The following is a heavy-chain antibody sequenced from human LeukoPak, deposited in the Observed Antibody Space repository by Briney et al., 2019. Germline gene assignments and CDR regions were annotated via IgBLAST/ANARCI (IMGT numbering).Heavy chain of an antibody. CDR2: IRTKPNSYAT. Sequence: GGSLRLSCAASGFTFSGAAIHWVRQASGEGLEWVGRIRTKPNSYATAYAASVKGRFTISRDDSKSTAYLEMNSLKTEDTAVYYCTRLGSSFWSPQPGYWGQGTLVTVSS. V-gene: IGHV3-73*01. J-gene: IGHJ4*02. CDR3: TRLGSSFWSPQPGY. CDR1: GFTFSGAA. D-gene: IGHD6-13*01.